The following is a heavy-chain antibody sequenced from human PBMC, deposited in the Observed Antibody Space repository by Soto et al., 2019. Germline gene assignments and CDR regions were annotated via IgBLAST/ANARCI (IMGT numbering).Heavy chain of an antibody. CDR3: AREGGSGWYYYDY. V-gene: IGHV4-31*03. Sequence: SETLSLTCTVSGGSIRSGGYYWSWIRQHPGKGLEWIGYIYYSGSTYYNPSLKSRVTISVDTSKNQFSLKLSSVTAADTAVYYCAREGGSGWYYYDYWGHGTLVTVSS. J-gene: IGHJ4*01. CDR2: IYYSGST. D-gene: IGHD6-19*01. CDR1: GGSIRSGGYY.